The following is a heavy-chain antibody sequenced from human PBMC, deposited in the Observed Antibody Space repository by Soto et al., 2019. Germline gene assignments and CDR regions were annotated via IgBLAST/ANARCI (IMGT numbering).Heavy chain of an antibody. V-gene: IGHV4-39*01. CDR1: GGSISSSSYY. Sequence: SETLSLTCTVSGGSISSSSYYWGWIRQPPGKGLEWIGSIYYSGSTYYNPSLKSRVTISVDTSKNQFSLKLSSVTAADTAVYYCARLLREQQGWWFDPWGQGTLVTVSS. J-gene: IGHJ5*02. CDR3: ARLLREQQGWWFDP. CDR2: IYYSGST. D-gene: IGHD3-16*01.